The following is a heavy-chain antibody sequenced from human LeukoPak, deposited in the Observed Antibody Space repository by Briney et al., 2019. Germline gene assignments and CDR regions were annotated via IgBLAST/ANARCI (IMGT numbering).Heavy chain of an antibody. Sequence: ASVKVSCKASGYTFTSYGISWVRQAPGQGLEWMGWISAYNGNTNYAQKLQGRVTMTTDTSTSTAYMELRSLRSDDTAVYYCARDQDGFGELFYYYGMDVWGQGTTVTVSS. CDR2: ISAYNGNT. D-gene: IGHD3-10*01. V-gene: IGHV1-18*04. CDR1: GYTFTSYG. CDR3: ARDQDGFGELFYYYGMDV. J-gene: IGHJ6*02.